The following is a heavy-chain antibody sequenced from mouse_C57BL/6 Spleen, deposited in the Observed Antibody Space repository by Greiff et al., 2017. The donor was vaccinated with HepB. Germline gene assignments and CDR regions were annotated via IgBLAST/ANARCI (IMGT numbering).Heavy chain of an antibody. J-gene: IGHJ4*01. CDR1: GYTFTSYW. V-gene: IGHV1-53*01. D-gene: IGHD2-5*01. Sequence: QVQLQQSGTELVKPGASVKLSCKASGYTFTSYWIHWVKQRPGQGLEWIGNINPSNGGTNYNEKFKSKATLTVDKSSSTAYMQLSSLTSEDSAVYYCARYPYSNYDYAMDYWGQGTSVTVSS. CDR2: INPSNGGT. CDR3: ARYPYSNYDYAMDY.